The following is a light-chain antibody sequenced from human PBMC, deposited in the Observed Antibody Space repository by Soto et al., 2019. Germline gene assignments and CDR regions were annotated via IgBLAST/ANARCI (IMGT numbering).Light chain of an antibody. CDR1: SSDVGAYNS. Sequence: QSVLTQPASVSGSPGQSIAISCTGTSSDVGAYNSVSWYQQYPGKAPKLMIHDVSNRPSGVSDRFSGSKSGNTASLTISGLQADDEADYYCSSYTSSNSYVFGRGTNATVL. J-gene: IGLJ1*01. CDR2: DVS. CDR3: SSYTSSNSYV. V-gene: IGLV2-14*01.